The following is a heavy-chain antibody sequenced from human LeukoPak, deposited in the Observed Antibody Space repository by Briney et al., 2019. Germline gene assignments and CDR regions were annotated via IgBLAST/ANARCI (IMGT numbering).Heavy chain of an antibody. CDR2: ISWDGGST. J-gene: IGHJ6*04. CDR3: AKDIAPRTLLWFGEPATGMGV. CDR1: GFTFDDYA. D-gene: IGHD3-10*01. Sequence: PGGSLRLSCAASGFTFDDYAMHWVRQAPGKGLEWVSLISWDGGSTYYADSVKGRFTISRDNSKNSLYLQMNSLRAEDTALYYCAKDIAPRTLLWFGEPATGMGVWGKGTTVTVSS. V-gene: IGHV3-43D*04.